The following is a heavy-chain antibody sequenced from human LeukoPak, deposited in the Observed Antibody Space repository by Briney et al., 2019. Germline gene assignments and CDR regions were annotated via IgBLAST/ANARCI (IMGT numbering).Heavy chain of an antibody. D-gene: IGHD4-17*01. CDR1: GYTFTGYY. Sequence: EASVKVSCKASGYTFTGYYMHWVRQAPGQGLEWMGWINPNSGGTNYAQKFQGRVTMTRDTSISTAYMELSRLRSDDTAVYYCARIWDYGDYTGFFDYWGQGTLVTVSS. CDR2: INPNSGGT. CDR3: ARIWDYGDYTGFFDY. V-gene: IGHV1-2*02. J-gene: IGHJ4*02.